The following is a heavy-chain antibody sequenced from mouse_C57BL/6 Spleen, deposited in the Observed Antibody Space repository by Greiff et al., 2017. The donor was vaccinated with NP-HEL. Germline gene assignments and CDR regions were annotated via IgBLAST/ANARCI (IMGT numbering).Heavy chain of an antibody. V-gene: IGHV1-82*01. CDR2: IYPGDGDT. D-gene: IGHD1-1*01. Sequence: VQLQQSGPELVKPGASVKISCKASGYAFSSSWMNWVKQRPGKGLEWIGRIYPGDGDTNYNGTFKGKATLTADKSSSTAYMQLSILTSEDSAVYFCASEFITTVVADFDYWGQGTTLTVSS. CDR1: GYAFSSSW. CDR3: ASEFITTVVADFDY. J-gene: IGHJ2*01.